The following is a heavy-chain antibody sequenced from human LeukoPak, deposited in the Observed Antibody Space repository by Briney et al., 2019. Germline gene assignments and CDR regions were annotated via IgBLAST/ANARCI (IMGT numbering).Heavy chain of an antibody. V-gene: IGHV3-73*01. CDR1: GFTFSVSA. Sequence: TGGSLRLSCAASGFTFSVSAMHWVRQASGKGLEWVGRIRSKANNYETVYAASVKGRFTISRDDSKNTAYLQMNSLRAEDTAVYYCARDQYYYGSGSYYNSSYWGQGTLVTVSS. D-gene: IGHD3-10*01. J-gene: IGHJ4*02. CDR3: ARDQYYYGSGSYYNSSY. CDR2: IRSKANNYET.